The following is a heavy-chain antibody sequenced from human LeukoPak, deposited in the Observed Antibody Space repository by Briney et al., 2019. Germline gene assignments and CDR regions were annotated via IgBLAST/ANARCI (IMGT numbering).Heavy chain of an antibody. V-gene: IGHV1-8*01. J-gene: IGHJ4*02. Sequence: ASVKVSCKASGYTFTSYDINWVRQATGQGREWMGWMNPNSGNTGYAQKFQGRVTITRNTSISTAYMELSSLRSEDTAVYYCARIRGAYKYLDYWGQGTLVTVSS. CDR1: GYTFTSYD. CDR2: MNPNSGNT. CDR3: ARIRGAYKYLDY. D-gene: IGHD5-18*01.